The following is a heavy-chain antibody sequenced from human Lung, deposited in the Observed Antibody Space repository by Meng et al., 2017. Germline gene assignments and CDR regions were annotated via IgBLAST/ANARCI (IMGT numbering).Heavy chain of an antibody. Sequence: VQSGAGVKKPGASVKVSYTASGYTFTSDPIYWVRQAAGQRPELMGWINTGNGAAKYSQKFQGRVTMTRDTSASTAYMELSSLTSEDTATYYCASHPRELPSWGQGTLVTVSS. CDR1: GYTFTSDP. CDR2: INTGNGAA. D-gene: IGHD1-26*01. J-gene: IGHJ4*02. V-gene: IGHV1-3*04. CDR3: ASHPRELPS.